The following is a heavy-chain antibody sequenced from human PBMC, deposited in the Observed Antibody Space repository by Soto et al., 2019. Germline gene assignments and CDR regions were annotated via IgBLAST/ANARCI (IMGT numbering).Heavy chain of an antibody. J-gene: IGHJ6*02. Sequence: QGQLRESGPGLVKPSQTLSLTCTFSGGSISIGGYYWSWIRQHPGKGREWIGYIYYSGSTYYNPSLKSRVTISVDTSKNQFSLKLSSVTAADTAVYYCARDLRGGYYYGMDVWGQGTTVTVSS. CDR3: ARDLRGGYYYGMDV. CDR2: IYYSGST. D-gene: IGHD2-15*01. CDR1: GGSISIGGYY. V-gene: IGHV4-31*03.